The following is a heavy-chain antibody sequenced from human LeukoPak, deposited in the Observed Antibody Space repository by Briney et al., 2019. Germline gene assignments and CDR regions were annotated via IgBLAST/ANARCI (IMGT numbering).Heavy chain of an antibody. CDR2: IRYDGSNT. CDR3: AKSQYQLRWGDYFDY. J-gene: IGHJ4*02. Sequence: PGGSLRLSRAASGFTFSSYGMHWVRQAPGKGLEWVAFIRYDGSNTFYTDSVKGRFTISRDNSKNTLYLQMNSLRPEDTAVYYCAKSQYQLRWGDYFDYWGQGTLVTVSS. D-gene: IGHD4-23*01. CDR1: GFTFSSYG. V-gene: IGHV3-30*02.